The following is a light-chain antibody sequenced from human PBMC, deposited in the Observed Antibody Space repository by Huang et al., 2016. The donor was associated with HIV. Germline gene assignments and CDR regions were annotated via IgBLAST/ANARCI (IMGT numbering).Light chain of an antibody. CDR1: QSISTF. Sequence: DIQMTQSPSSLSASVGDRVTLTCRASQSISTFLSWYHQRPGKAPKLLIYGASNLQSGVPSRFSGSGSWTDFTLTISSLQREDFGTYFCQHSFTTPYSFGQGTKVEIK. J-gene: IGKJ2*01. CDR2: GAS. CDR3: QHSFTTPYS. V-gene: IGKV1-39*01.